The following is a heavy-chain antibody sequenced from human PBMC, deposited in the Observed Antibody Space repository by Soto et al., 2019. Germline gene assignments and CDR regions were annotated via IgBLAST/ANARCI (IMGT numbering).Heavy chain of an antibody. CDR2: ISGSGGST. J-gene: IGHJ4*02. V-gene: IGHV3-23*01. Sequence: GKGLEWVSAISGSGGSTYYADSVKGRFTISRDNSKNTLYLQMNSLRAEDTAVYYCAKAPQQLVFYFDYCAQATLVTGPS. D-gene: IGHD6-6*01. CDR3: AKAPQQLVFYFDY.